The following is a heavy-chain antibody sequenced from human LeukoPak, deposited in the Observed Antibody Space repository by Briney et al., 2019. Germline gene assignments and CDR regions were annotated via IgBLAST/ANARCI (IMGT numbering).Heavy chain of an antibody. D-gene: IGHD3-16*01. CDR3: AKADATIGGAFDT. CDR1: RFIFRNYA. V-gene: IGHV3-23*01. J-gene: IGHJ3*02. Sequence: GGSLRLSCAASRFIFRNYAMSWVRQAPGRGLEWLSIISGTADSKYYADSVKGRFTISRDNPRSTLYLEMNILRAEDTAFYYCAKADATIGGAFDTWGQGTMVIVSS. CDR2: ISGTADSK.